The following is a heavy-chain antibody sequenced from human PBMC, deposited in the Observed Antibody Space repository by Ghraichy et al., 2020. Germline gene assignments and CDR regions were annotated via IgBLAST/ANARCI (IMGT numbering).Heavy chain of an antibody. D-gene: IGHD3-22*01. J-gene: IGHJ4*02. CDR3: ASHRRGDGSYFEY. CDR2: IYSGGST. V-gene: IGHV3-53*01. Sequence: GESLNISCAASGFTVSRNYMSWVRQAPGKGLEWVSVIYSGGSTNYADSVKGRFTISRDNSKNTLYLQMNSLRAEDTAVYYCASHRRGDGSYFEYWGQGTLVTVSS. CDR1: GFTVSRNY.